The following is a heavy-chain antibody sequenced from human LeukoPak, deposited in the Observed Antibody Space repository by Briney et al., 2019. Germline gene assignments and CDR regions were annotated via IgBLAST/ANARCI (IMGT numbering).Heavy chain of an antibody. D-gene: IGHD3-22*01. CDR2: FYYSGHT. CDR3: ARDHYSSGSFNWFDP. J-gene: IGHJ5*02. V-gene: IGHV4-59*01. Sequence: SETLSLTCTVSGGSISSYYWSWIRQPPGKGLEWIGCFYYSGHTNYHPSLKSRVTISVDTSRNQFSLKMSSVTAADTAVYYCARDHYSSGSFNWFDPWGQGTLVTVSS. CDR1: GGSISSYY.